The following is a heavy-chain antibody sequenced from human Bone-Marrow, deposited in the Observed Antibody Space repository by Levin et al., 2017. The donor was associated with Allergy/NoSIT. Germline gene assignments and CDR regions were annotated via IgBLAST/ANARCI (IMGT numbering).Heavy chain of an antibody. J-gene: IGHJ3*02. CDR2: IGDSGASK. D-gene: IGHD3-22*01. CDR1: GFTFSRHA. Sequence: GGSLRLSCVASGFTFSRHAMSWVRQAPETGLEWVAAIGDSGASKHYADSARGRFTISRDNSNNALFLQMNSLRVEDTAVYYCAKERPNSSGYETAFDIWGQGAVVTVS. V-gene: IGHV3-23*01. CDR3: AKERPNSSGYETAFDI.